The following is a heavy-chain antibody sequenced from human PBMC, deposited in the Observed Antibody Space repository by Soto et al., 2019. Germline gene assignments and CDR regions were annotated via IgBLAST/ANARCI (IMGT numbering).Heavy chain of an antibody. D-gene: IGHD4-17*01. CDR2: IYHSGST. CDR1: GGSISSSNW. CDR3: ARRDYGDYLAFDY. V-gene: IGHV4-4*02. J-gene: IGHJ4*02. Sequence: PSETLSLTCAVSGGSISSSNWWSWVRQPPGKGLEWIGEIYHSGSTNYNPSLKSRVTISVDKSKNQFSLKLSSVTAADTAVYYCARRDYGDYLAFDYWGQGALVTVSS.